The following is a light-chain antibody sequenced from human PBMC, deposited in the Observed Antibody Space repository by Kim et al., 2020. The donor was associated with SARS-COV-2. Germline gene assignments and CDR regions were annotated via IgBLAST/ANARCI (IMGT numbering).Light chain of an antibody. CDR2: LGS. CDR1: QSLLYSDGYTY. Sequence: DIVMTQSPRSLPVTPGEPASISCRSSQSLLYSDGYTYLDWYLQKPGQSPQLLIYLGSNRASGVPDRFSGSGSGTDFTLKISRVAAEDVGVYYCMQVLQIPRTFGQGTKLEI. V-gene: IGKV2-28*01. CDR3: MQVLQIPRT. J-gene: IGKJ2*01.